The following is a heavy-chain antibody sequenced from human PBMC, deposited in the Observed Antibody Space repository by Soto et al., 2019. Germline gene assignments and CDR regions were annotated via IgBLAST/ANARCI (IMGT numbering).Heavy chain of an antibody. CDR2: ILSSSGVL. CDR3: SRDLRAPLVATAMPYYRDV. CDR1: GFTFGSYS. D-gene: IGHD2-21*02. Sequence: EVQLVESGGGLVQPGGSLRLSCAASGFTFGSYSMNWVRQAPGKGLEWVSFILSSSGVLYYADSVKGRFTISRDNAKNSLYLQMNSLRAEDTAVYYGSRDLRAPLVATAMPYYRDVWCKGTTVTVSS. V-gene: IGHV3-48*01. J-gene: IGHJ6*03.